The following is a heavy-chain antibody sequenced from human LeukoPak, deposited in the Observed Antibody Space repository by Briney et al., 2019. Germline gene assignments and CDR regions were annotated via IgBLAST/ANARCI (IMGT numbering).Heavy chain of an antibody. D-gene: IGHD3-16*01. CDR1: GGTFSSYA. J-gene: IGHJ5*02. V-gene: IGHV1-69*04. Sequence: GASVKVSCKASGGTFSSYAISWVRQAPGQGLEWMGRIIPILGIANYAQKFQGRVTITADKSTSTAHMELSSLRSEDTAVYYCARRGTGYWFDPWGQGTLVTVSS. CDR3: ARRGTGYWFDP. CDR2: IIPILGIA.